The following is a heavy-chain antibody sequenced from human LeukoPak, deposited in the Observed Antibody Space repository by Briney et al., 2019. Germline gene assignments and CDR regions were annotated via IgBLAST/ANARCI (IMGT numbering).Heavy chain of an antibody. Sequence: ASVRVSCKASGFTLTSYDINWVRQAPGQGLEWMGWVNPNSGNIGYAQKFQGRVTITRNTSISTAYMELSSLRSEDTAVYYCASSSSWHEDAFDIWGQGTMVTVSS. CDR2: VNPNSGNI. J-gene: IGHJ3*02. CDR1: GFTLTSYD. CDR3: ASSSSWHEDAFDI. V-gene: IGHV1-8*03. D-gene: IGHD6-13*01.